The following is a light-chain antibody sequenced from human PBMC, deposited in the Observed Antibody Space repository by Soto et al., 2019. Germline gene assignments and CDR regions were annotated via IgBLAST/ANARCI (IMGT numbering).Light chain of an antibody. V-gene: IGKV3-20*01. CDR1: QSVSSRY. Sequence: EIELTQSPGPLSLYKGARAPLSCRASQSVSSRYLAWYKQNPGQDPRLLIYGASSRATGIPDRFSGSGSGTDFTLTISSLEPDDFAVYSGQQHGRSPTFRQATKVDI. CDR2: GAS. CDR3: QQHGRSPT. J-gene: IGKJ1*01.